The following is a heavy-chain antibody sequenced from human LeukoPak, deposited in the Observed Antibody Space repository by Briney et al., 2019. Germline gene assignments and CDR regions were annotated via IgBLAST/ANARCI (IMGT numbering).Heavy chain of an antibody. V-gene: IGHV4-34*01. CDR3: ARDRLKWLGQYDAFDI. CDR2: INHSGST. Sequence: SETLSLTCAVYGGSFSGDYWSWIRQPPGKGLEWIGEINHSGSTNYKPSFQSRVTISVDMSKNQFSLNLNSVTAADTAVYYCARDRLKWLGQYDAFDIWGQGTMVTVSS. CDR1: GGSFSGDY. D-gene: IGHD3-22*01. J-gene: IGHJ3*02.